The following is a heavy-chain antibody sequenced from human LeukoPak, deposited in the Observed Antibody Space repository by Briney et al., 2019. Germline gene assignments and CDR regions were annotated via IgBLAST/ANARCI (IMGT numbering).Heavy chain of an antibody. V-gene: IGHV1-69*05. CDR1: GGTFSSYA. J-gene: IGHJ6*03. Sequence: ASVKVSCKASGGTFSSYAISWVRQAPGQGLEWMGGIIPIFGTANYAQKFQGRVTITTDESTSTAYMELSSRRSEDTAVYYCASVSQRAAILYYYYYMDVWGKGTTVTVSS. CDR3: ASVSQRAAILYYYYYMDV. CDR2: IIPIFGTA. D-gene: IGHD2-2*01.